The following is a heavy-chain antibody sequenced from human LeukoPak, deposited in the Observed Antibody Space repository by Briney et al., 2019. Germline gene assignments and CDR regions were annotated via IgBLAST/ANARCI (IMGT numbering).Heavy chain of an antibody. CDR2: IFTGGST. J-gene: IGHJ4*02. CDR1: GFTVSSNH. V-gene: IGHV3-53*01. D-gene: IGHD5-12*01. Sequence: PGGSLRLSCAVSGFTVSSNHMSWVRQAPGKGLEWVSVIFTGGSTFYTNSVKGRFTISRDNSNNTLYLLMNSLGAEATAVYYCARVLTVATIPDSWGQGTLVTVSS. CDR3: ARVLTVATIPDS.